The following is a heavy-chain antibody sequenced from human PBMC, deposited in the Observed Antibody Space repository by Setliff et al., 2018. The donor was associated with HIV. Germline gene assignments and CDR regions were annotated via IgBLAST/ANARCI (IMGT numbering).Heavy chain of an antibody. CDR2: ISWNRGTI. Sequence: SLRLSCAAFGFTLDNYAMSWVRQRPGEGLEWVASISWNRGTIAYADSVKGRFAISRDDAKNSLYLQMNSLRVEDTAVYYCAGSRGYFVQADWGQGTLVTVSS. D-gene: IGHD6-6*01. CDR3: AGSRGYFVQAD. V-gene: IGHV3-9*01. CDR1: GFTLDNYA. J-gene: IGHJ4*02.